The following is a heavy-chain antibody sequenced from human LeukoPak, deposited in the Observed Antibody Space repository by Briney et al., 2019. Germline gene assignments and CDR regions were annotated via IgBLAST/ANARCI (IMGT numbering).Heavy chain of an antibody. D-gene: IGHD6-13*01. J-gene: IGHJ4*02. CDR3: ARGPLGSSWGY. Sequence: SETLSLTCAVSGGSFSGYYWSWIRQPPGKGLEWIGEINHSGSTNYNPSLKSRVTISVDTSKNQFSLKLSSVTAADTAVYYCARGPLGSSWGYWGQGTLVTVSS. CDR2: INHSGST. V-gene: IGHV4-34*01. CDR1: GGSFSGYY.